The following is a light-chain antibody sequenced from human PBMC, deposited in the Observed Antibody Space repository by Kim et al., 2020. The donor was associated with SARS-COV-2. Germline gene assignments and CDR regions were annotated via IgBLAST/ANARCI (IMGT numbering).Light chain of an antibody. CDR2: GAS. J-gene: IGKJ5*01. CDR3: QHYGSPPIA. V-gene: IGKV3-20*01. Sequence: SPGERATLSCRASQSVNSNHVVWYQQRPGQPPRLVMDGASSRVTGTPDRFSGSGSGTDFTLIISRLEPEDFAVYYCQHYGSPPIAFGQGTRLEIK. CDR1: QSVNSNH.